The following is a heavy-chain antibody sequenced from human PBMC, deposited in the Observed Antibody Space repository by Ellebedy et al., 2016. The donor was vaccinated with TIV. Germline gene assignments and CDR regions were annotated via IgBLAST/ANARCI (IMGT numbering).Heavy chain of an antibody. D-gene: IGHD2-21*01. CDR2: MNPNSGNT. Sequence: ASVKVSCXASGYTFTSYDINWVRQATGQGLEWMGWMNPNSGNTGYAQKFQGRVTMTRNNPITTAYMELSSLRSEDTAVYYCARVPSYGGGGPRGGFYDYGLDAWGQGTTVTVSS. V-gene: IGHV1-8*01. J-gene: IGHJ6*02. CDR1: GYTFTSYD. CDR3: ARVPSYGGGGPRGGFYDYGLDA.